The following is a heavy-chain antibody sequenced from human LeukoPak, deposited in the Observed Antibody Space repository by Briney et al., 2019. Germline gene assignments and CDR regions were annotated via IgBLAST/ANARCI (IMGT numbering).Heavy chain of an antibody. Sequence: ASVTVSCTSSGYAFTSYYIHWVRQAPGQGLEWMGIINPSGGSTSYAQQFQDRVTMSRDASMSTVYMYLSSLSAEDAAVYYCASDSLYGLVDYWGQGALVGVCS. CDR3: ASDSLYGLVDY. D-gene: IGHD4-17*01. J-gene: IGHJ4*02. V-gene: IGHV1-46*01. CDR1: GYAFTSYY. CDR2: INPSGGST.